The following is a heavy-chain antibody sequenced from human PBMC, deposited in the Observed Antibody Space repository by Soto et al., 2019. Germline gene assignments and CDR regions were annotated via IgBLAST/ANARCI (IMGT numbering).Heavy chain of an antibody. CDR2: IKSKTEGGTT. CDR3: TTAEYRSSPGHNAFDI. D-gene: IGHD6-6*01. J-gene: IGHJ3*02. CDR1: GFTFSNAW. V-gene: IGHV3-15*07. Sequence: GGSLRLSCAASGFTFSNAWMNWVRQAPGKGLEWVGRIKSKTEGGTTDYAAPGKGRFTISRDDSKNTLYLQMNSLKTEETAVYYCTTAEYRSSPGHNAFDIWGQGTMVTVSS.